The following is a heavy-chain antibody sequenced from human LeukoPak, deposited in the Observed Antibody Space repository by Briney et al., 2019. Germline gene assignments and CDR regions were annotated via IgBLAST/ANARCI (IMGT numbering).Heavy chain of an antibody. J-gene: IGHJ5*02. CDR3: ARGTMMVGP. Sequence: SETLSLTCTVSGGSISSYYWSWIRQPPGKGLEWIGYIYYSGSTNYNPSLKSRVSMSVDTAKNQFSLKLSSVTAADTAVYYCARGTMMVGPWGQGTQVTVSS. V-gene: IGHV4-59*01. CDR1: GGSISSYY. D-gene: IGHD3-22*01. CDR2: IYYSGST.